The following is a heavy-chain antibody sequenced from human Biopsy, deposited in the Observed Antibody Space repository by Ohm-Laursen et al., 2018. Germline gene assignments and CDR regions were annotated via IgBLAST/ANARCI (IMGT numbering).Heavy chain of an antibody. CDR1: GFTFTSYH. Sequence: AASVKVSCNASGFTFTSYHVHWVRQAPGQGLEWIGWINAKTGDTNYAQKFQGRVTMTRDTSISTAYVDLSSLRSDDTAVYYCTREGYYYDSLAYYYWFDPWGQGTLVTVSS. CDR2: INAKTGDT. D-gene: IGHD3-22*01. J-gene: IGHJ5*02. CDR3: TREGYYYDSLAYYYWFDP. V-gene: IGHV1-2*02.